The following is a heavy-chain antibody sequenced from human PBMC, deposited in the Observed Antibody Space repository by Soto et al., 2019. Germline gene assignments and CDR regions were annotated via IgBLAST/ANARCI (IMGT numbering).Heavy chain of an antibody. CDR1: GYTFTSYG. Sequence: GASVKVSCKASGYTFTSYGISWVRQAPGQGLEWMGWISAYNGNTNYAQKLQGRVTMTTDTSTSTAYMELRSLRSDDTAVYYCARQADIVVVPAARNFDYWGQGTLVTVSS. CDR3: ARQADIVVVPAARNFDY. CDR2: ISAYNGNT. J-gene: IGHJ4*02. V-gene: IGHV1-18*01. D-gene: IGHD2-2*01.